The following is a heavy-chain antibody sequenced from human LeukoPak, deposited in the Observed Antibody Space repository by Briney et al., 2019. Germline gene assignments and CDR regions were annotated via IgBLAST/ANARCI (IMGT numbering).Heavy chain of an antibody. Sequence: GGSLRLSCAASGFTFSSYAMHWVRQAPGKGLEWVAVISYDGSNKYYADSVKGRFTISRDNSKNTLYLQMNSLRAEDTAVYYCAREGTAFTYYYDSSGYRHFDYWGQGTLVTVSS. CDR2: ISYDGSNK. J-gene: IGHJ4*02. CDR3: AREGTAFTYYYDSSGYRHFDY. CDR1: GFTFSSYA. V-gene: IGHV3-30*04. D-gene: IGHD3-22*01.